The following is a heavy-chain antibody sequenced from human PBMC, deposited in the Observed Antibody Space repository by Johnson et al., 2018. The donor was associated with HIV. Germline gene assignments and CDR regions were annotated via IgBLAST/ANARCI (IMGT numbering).Heavy chain of an antibody. D-gene: IGHD4-17*01. Sequence: VQLVESGGGVVQPGGSLRLSCAASGLTFSRYWMSWVRQAPGKGLEWVANIKQDGSEKYYVDSVKGRFTISRDNAKNPLYLQMNCLRAEDTAVYYCAKDDDYGDDLDIWGQETMVTVSS. CDR3: AKDDDYGDDLDI. J-gene: IGHJ3*02. CDR2: IKQDGSEK. CDR1: GLTFSRYW. V-gene: IGHV3-7*05.